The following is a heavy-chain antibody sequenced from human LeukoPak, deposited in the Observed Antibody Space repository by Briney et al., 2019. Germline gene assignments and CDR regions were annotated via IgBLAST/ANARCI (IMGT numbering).Heavy chain of an antibody. J-gene: IGHJ4*02. D-gene: IGHD2-15*01. CDR3: ARGTWNCSGGSCYSSFDY. CDR1: GGSISTYY. V-gene: IGHV4-59*12. CDR2: MYYSGT. Sequence: SETLSLTCTVSGGSISTYYWNWIRQPPGKGLEWIGYMYYSGTNYNPSLKSRVTISVDTSKNQFSLKLSSVTAADTAVYYCARGTWNCSGGSCYSSFDYWGQGTLVTVSS.